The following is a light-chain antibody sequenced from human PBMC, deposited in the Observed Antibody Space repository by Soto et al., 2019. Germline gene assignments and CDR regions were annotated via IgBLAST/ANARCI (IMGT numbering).Light chain of an antibody. V-gene: IGKV3-15*01. CDR2: DSS. CDR1: QSVTNK. CDR3: QQYNNWPIT. Sequence: EIVMTQSPGTLSVSPGERATLFCWASQSVTNKLAWYQQKPGQAPRLLIYDSSTRDTGIPARFSGSGYGTEFTLTISSLQSEDFAVYYCQQYNNWPITFGQGTRLEVK. J-gene: IGKJ5*01.